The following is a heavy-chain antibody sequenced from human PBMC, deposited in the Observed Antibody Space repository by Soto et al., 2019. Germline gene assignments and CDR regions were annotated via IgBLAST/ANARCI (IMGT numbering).Heavy chain of an antibody. CDR1: DSRLRIFA. CDR2: IRGTGGET. CDR3: AQDRGWGVVSPSHDY. V-gene: IGHV3-23*01. D-gene: IGHD2-21*01. J-gene: IGHJ4*02. Sequence: EVELLESGGAMVKRGGPWRVPLVALDSRLRIFAWGWSPRPPGKGLEWVSAIRGTGGETFYADSVKGRFTISRDNSKNTLYLQMNSLRDEDTALYFCAQDRGWGVVSPSHDYWGQGTLVTVSS.